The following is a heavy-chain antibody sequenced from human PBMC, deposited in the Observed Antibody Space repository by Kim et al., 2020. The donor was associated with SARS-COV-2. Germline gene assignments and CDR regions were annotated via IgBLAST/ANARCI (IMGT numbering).Heavy chain of an antibody. J-gene: IGHJ6*02. CDR2: IYYSGST. CDR1: GGSISSGGYY. CDR3: ARVKVTMVRGNYYYGMDV. Sequence: SETLSLTCTVSGGSISSGGYYWSWIRQHPGKGLEWIGYIYYSGSTYYNPSLKSRVTISVDTSKNQFSLKLSSVTAADTAEYYCARVKVTMVRGNYYYGMDVWGQGTTVTVSS. D-gene: IGHD3-10*01. V-gene: IGHV4-31*03.